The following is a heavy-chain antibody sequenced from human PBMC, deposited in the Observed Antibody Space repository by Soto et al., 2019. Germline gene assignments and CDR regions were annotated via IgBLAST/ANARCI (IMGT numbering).Heavy chain of an antibody. V-gene: IGHV3-30-3*01. CDR2: ISYDGSNK. CDR1: GFTFSSYA. Sequence: GGSLRLSCAASGFTFSSYAMHWVRQAPGKGLEWVAVISYDGSNKYYADSVKGRFTISRDNSKNTLYLQMNSLRAEDTAVYYCARERPTVTETNYFDYWGQGTLVTVSS. J-gene: IGHJ4*02. D-gene: IGHD4-17*01. CDR3: ARERPTVTETNYFDY.